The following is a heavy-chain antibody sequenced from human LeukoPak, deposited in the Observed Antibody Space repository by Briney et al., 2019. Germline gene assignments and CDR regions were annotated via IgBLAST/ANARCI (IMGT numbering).Heavy chain of an antibody. J-gene: IGHJ4*02. CDR1: GFTFSSYA. CDR2: ISYDGSNK. D-gene: IGHD2-21*02. Sequence: GRSLRLSCAASGFTFSSYAMHWVRQAPGKGLEWVAVISYDGSNKYYADSVKGRFTISRDNSKNTLYLQMNSLRVEDTAVYYCARGVVVTLGTYYFDYWGQGTLVTVSS. CDR3: ARGVVVTLGTYYFDY. V-gene: IGHV3-30*14.